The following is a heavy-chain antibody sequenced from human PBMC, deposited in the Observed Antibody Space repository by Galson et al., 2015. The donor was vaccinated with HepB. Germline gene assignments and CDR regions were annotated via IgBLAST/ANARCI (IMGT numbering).Heavy chain of an antibody. CDR3: ARVVPPRSGDWFDP. V-gene: IGHV1-8*01. CDR1: GYTFTSYD. Sequence: SVKVSCKASGYTFTSYDINWVRQATGQGLEWMGWMNPNSGNTGYAQKFQGRVTMTRNPSISTAYMELSSLRSEDTAVYYCARVVPPRSGDWFDPWGQGTLVTVSS. CDR2: MNPNSGNT. J-gene: IGHJ5*02.